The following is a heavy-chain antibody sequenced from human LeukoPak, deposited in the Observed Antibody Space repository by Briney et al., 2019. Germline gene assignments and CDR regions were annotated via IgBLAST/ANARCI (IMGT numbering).Heavy chain of an antibody. CDR2: ITSISTTI. D-gene: IGHD6-19*01. CDR3: VTAAVAGTVH. J-gene: IGHJ4*02. Sequence: GGSLRLSCAASGFTFSSYGMNWVRQAPGKGLQWVSHITSISTTIYYADSVEGRFTISRDNAKSSLFLQMNSLRDEDTAVYYCVTAAVAGTVHWGQGTLVTVSS. V-gene: IGHV3-48*02. CDR1: GFTFSSYG.